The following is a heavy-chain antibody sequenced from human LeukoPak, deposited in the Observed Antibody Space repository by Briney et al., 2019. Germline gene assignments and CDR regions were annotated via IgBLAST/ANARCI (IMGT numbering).Heavy chain of an antibody. CDR1: GYSISSGYY. Sequence: SETLSLTCTVSGYSISSGYYWGWIRQPPGKGLEWTGSIDHSGSTYYNPSLKSRITISVDTSKNQFSLKLSSVTAADTAVYYCAKAVRGELSLFDYWGQGTLVTVSS. J-gene: IGHJ4*02. CDR3: AKAVRGELSLFDY. D-gene: IGHD3-16*02. CDR2: IDHSGST. V-gene: IGHV4-38-2*02.